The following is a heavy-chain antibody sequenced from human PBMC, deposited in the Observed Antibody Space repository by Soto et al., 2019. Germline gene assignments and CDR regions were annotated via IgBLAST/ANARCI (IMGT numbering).Heavy chain of an antibody. CDR3: GTHPGGGGY. D-gene: IGHD3-10*01. CDR1: GFTVSNNY. J-gene: IGHJ4*02. Sequence: EVQLVESGGGLIQPGGSLRLSCAVSGFTVSNNYMSWVRQAPGKGLEGVSVIYSGGYTAYGDSVKGRFTISRDNSKNTLYLQRNTLGPAAPAVFFGGTHPGGGGYWGQGTLVTVSS. CDR2: IYSGGYT. V-gene: IGHV3-53*01.